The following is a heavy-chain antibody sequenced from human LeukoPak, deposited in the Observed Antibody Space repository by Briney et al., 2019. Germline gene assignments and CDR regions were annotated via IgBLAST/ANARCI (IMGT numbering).Heavy chain of an antibody. V-gene: IGHV4-30-4*01. CDR2: IHYRGNT. CDR1: GGSSRSGDYF. J-gene: IGHJ4*02. D-gene: IGHD4-23*01. CDR3: ARENNDYGGKKAFDY. Sequence: SQALSLTCAVSGGSSRSGDYFWSWIRQPPGKGLEWIGHIHYRGNTYYNPSLKSRVSISVDTSKNQFSLKLSSVTAADTAVYYCARENNDYGGKKAFDYWGQGTLVTVSS.